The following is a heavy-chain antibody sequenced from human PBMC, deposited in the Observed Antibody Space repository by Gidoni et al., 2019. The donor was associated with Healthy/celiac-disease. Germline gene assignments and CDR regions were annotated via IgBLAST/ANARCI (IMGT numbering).Heavy chain of an antibody. Sequence: QVQLVQSGAEVTKPGTSVKVSCKASGYTFTSYRISWGRQAPGQGLEWMGWISAYNGNTNYAQKLQGRVTMTTDTSTSTAYMELRSLGSDDTAVYYCARGGSSGWYLGLGYYYYGMDVWGQGTTVTVSS. V-gene: IGHV1-18*01. CDR3: ARGGSSGWYLGLGYYYYGMDV. CDR2: ISAYNGNT. CDR1: GYTFTSYR. J-gene: IGHJ6*02. D-gene: IGHD6-19*01.